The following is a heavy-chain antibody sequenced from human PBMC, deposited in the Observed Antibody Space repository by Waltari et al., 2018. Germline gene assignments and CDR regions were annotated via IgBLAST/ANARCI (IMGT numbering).Heavy chain of an antibody. CDR2: ILPCCLET. D-gene: IGHD5-12*01. J-gene: IGHJ4*02. CDR3: AAHAGYSGYNIDY. Sequence: EVQLVQSGAEVKKPGESLKISCQGSGYSFTSYWIGWVLQMPGKGLDWMGCILPCCLETSIVRSFQGQVTSSADQSISTAYLQWSSLKASDTAVYYCAAHAGYSGYNIDYWGQGTLVTVSS. CDR1: GYSFTSYW. V-gene: IGHV5-51*01.